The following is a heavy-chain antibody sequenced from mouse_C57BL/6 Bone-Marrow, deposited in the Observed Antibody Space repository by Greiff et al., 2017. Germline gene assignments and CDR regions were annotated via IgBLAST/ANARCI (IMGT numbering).Heavy chain of an antibody. CDR1: GFTFSSYT. CDR3: ARRGGMGNFYFDY. J-gene: IGHJ2*01. V-gene: IGHV5-9*01. Sequence: EVKVVESGGGLVKPGGSLKLSCAASGFTFSSYTMSWVRQTPEKRLEWVATISGGGGNTYYPDSVKGRFTISRDNAKNTLYLQMSSLRSEDTALYYCARRGGMGNFYFDYWGQGTTLTVSS. D-gene: IGHD2-1*01. CDR2: ISGGGGNT.